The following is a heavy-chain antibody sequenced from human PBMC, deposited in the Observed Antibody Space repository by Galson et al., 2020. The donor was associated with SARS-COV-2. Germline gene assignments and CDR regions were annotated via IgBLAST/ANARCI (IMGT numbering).Heavy chain of an antibody. CDR2: LYYSDRT. Sequence: SETLSLTCTVSGVSSSISNYYWTWIRQPPGRGLEWIGYLYYSDRTNYNPSLDSRVTISIDTSKNQFSLNLNSVTAADTAVYYCARSVVGTTHDAFDIWGQGTMVTVSS. CDR3: ARSVVGTTHDAFDI. V-gene: IGHV4-61*01. J-gene: IGHJ3*02. CDR1: GVSSSISNYY. D-gene: IGHD2-15*01.